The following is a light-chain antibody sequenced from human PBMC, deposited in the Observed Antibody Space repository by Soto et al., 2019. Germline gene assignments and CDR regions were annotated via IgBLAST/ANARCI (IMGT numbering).Light chain of an antibody. J-gene: IGKJ1*01. CDR2: GAS. Sequence: EIVLTQSPGSLSLSPGQRATLSCRASQSVDTTFFAWYQKKPGQAPRLIIYGASKRATGIPDRFSGSGSGTDFTLIISRVEPEDFAVYYCQQYMSSVTFGQGTKVEIK. CDR3: QQYMSSVT. CDR1: QSVDTTF. V-gene: IGKV3-20*01.